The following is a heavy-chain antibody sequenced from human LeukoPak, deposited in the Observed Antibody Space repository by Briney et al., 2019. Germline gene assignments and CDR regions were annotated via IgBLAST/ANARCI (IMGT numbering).Heavy chain of an antibody. J-gene: IGHJ4*02. CDR3: AKGYDFWSGTFDY. CDR2: ISGNGGST. V-gene: IGHV3-23*01. CDR1: GFTFSSYA. D-gene: IGHD3-3*01. Sequence: GGSLRLSCAASGFTFSSYAMSWVRQAPGKGLEWVSAISGNGGSTYYADSVKGRFTISRGNSKNTLYLQMNSLRAEDTAVYYCAKGYDFWSGTFDYWGQGTLLTVSS.